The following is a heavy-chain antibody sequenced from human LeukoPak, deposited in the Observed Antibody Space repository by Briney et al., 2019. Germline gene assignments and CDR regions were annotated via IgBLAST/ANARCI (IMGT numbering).Heavy chain of an antibody. D-gene: IGHD6-25*01. CDR3: ARDRLGWVDP. CDR1: GGSISSSDYF. CDR2: INSRGST. Sequence: SETLSLTCTASGGSISSSDYFWSWIRQPAGKGLEWLGRINSRGSTNYNPSLKSRVTLSVDTSKNQFSLKLTSVTVADTAVYYCARDRLGWVDPWGQGTLVTVSS. J-gene: IGHJ5*02. V-gene: IGHV4-61*02.